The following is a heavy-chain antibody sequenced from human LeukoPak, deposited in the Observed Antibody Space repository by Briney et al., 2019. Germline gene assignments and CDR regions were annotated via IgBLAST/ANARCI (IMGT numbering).Heavy chain of an antibody. Sequence: ASVKVSCKASGGTFSSYAISWVRQAPGQGLEWMGGIIPIFGTANYAQKFQGRVTITADKSTSTAYMELSSLRSEDTAVYYCARETTPNYYYYGMDVWGQGTTVTVSS. V-gene: IGHV1-69*06. CDR1: GGTFSSYA. CDR3: ARETTPNYYYYGMDV. D-gene: IGHD4-11*01. CDR2: IIPIFGTA. J-gene: IGHJ6*02.